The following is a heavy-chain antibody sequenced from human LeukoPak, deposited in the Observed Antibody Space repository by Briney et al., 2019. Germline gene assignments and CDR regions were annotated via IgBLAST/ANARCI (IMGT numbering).Heavy chain of an antibody. Sequence: GGSLRLSCAASGFTFSDYYMTWIRQAPGKGLEWLSYIDSSGDVIYYGDSVKGRFTISRDNSKNTLYPQMNSLRAEDTALYYCAKDFVGATTPCFDYWGQGTLVTVSS. V-gene: IGHV3-11*01. CDR2: IDSSGDVI. D-gene: IGHD1-26*01. CDR3: AKDFVGATTPCFDY. J-gene: IGHJ4*02. CDR1: GFTFSDYY.